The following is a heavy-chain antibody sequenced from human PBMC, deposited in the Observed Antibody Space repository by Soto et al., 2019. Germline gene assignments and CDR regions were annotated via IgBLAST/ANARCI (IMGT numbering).Heavy chain of an antibody. CDR2: ISYDSSHK. V-gene: IGHV3-30*18. CDR1: GFTFSYG. CDR3: AKLVIVYCSGNTCDDY. Sequence: VQLLESGGGLIQHGGSLSLSCAGSGFTFSYGIPWLRQAPGKGLEWVSYISYDSSHKFYGDSVKGRFTISRDISKNTQFLHMNSLRAQDTAVYYWAKLVIVYCSGNTCDDYWGQGTLVSVS. D-gene: IGHD2-15*01. J-gene: IGHJ4*02.